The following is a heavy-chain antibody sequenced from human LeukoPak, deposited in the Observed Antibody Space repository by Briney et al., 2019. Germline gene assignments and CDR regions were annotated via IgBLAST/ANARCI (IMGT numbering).Heavy chain of an antibody. D-gene: IGHD2-21*02. V-gene: IGHV3-30*18. J-gene: IGHJ3*02. CDR1: GFTFSSYG. CDR2: ISYDGSNK. CDR3: AKDHQIAYCGGDCSDAFDI. Sequence: QPGRSLRLSCAASGFTFSSYGMHWVRQAPGKGLEWVAVISYDGSNKYYADSVKGRFTISRDNSKNTLYPQMNSLRAEDTAVYYCAKDHQIAYCGGDCSDAFDIWGQGTMVTVSS.